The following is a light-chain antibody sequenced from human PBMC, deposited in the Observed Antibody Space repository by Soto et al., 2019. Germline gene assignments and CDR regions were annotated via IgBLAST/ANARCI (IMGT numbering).Light chain of an antibody. CDR2: HTS. CDR3: QQYHSSPYT. Sequence: DIQMTQSPSTLSASPGDRVTITCRASRSINNWLAWYQQKPGKAPDLLIFHTSSLKSGVPSRFSGSGSETEFTLTISSLQPDDFATYYCQQYHSSPYTFGQGTKLEIK. CDR1: RSINNW. V-gene: IGKV1-5*03. J-gene: IGKJ2*01.